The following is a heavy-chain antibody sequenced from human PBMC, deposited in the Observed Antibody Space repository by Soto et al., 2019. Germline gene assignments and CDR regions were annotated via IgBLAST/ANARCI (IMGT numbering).Heavy chain of an antibody. CDR3: AKERPHYYDSSGYYRPDAFDI. Sequence: GVLRLSCAASGFTFSSYAMSWVRQAPGKGLEWVSAISGSGGSTYYADSVKGRFTISRDNSKNTLYLQMNSLRAEDTAVYYCAKERPHYYDSSGYYRPDAFDIWGQGTMVTV. V-gene: IGHV3-23*01. J-gene: IGHJ3*02. CDR1: GFTFSSYA. D-gene: IGHD3-22*01. CDR2: ISGSGGST.